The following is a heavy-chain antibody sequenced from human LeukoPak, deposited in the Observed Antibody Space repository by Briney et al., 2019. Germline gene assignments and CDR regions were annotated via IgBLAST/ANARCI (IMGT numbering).Heavy chain of an antibody. V-gene: IGHV3-66*01. J-gene: IGHJ4*02. Sequence: GGSLRLSCAASGFTFSNLWMSWVRQASGKGLEWVSVIYSGGSTYYADSVKGRFTISRDNAKNSLYLQMNSLRAEDTAVYYCARGAYYYEDWGQGTLVTVSS. CDR1: GFTFSNLW. CDR3: ARGAYYYED. CDR2: IYSGGST. D-gene: IGHD3-22*01.